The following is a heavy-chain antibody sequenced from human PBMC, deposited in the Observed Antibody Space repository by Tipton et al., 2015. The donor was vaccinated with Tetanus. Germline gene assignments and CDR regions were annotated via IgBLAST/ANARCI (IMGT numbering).Heavy chain of an antibody. CDR2: IFYSGNT. CDR3: ARDRGLTTGGGIGMDV. CDR1: GGSISSHY. J-gene: IGHJ6*02. Sequence: TLSLTCSVSGGSISSHYWSWIRQPPGKGLEWIGYIFYSGNTNYNPSLKTRVTISVDTSKNQFSLKLSSVTAADTAVYYCARDRGLTTGGGIGMDVWGQGTTVTVSS. V-gene: IGHV4-59*11. D-gene: IGHD4-17*01.